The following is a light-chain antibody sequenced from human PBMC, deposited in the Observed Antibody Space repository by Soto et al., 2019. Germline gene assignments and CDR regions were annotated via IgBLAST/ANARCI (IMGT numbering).Light chain of an antibody. J-gene: IGKJ5*01. V-gene: IGKV1-27*01. CDR1: QGISNY. CDR3: QKYNSALSST. Sequence: DIQMTQSPSSLSASVGDRVTITCRASQGISNYLAWYQQKPGKVPKLLIYAASTLQSGVPSRFSGSGSGTDFTLTISSLQPEDVATYYCQKYNSALSSTFGKGTRLAIK. CDR2: AAS.